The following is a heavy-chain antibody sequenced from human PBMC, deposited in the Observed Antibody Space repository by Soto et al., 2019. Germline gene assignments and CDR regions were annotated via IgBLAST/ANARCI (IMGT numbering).Heavy chain of an antibody. Sequence: EVQLVESGGGLVQPGGSLRLSCAASGFTFRTYWMSWVRQAPGKGLEWVGNVNQYGSENYYYVDSVKGRFTISRDNAENSVSLQMNTLRFEDPAVSYCTRDTVNGYYGQHTWGMDVWGQGTTVFVSS. V-gene: IGHV3-7*05. CDR1: GFTFRTYW. J-gene: IGHJ6*02. CDR3: TRDTVNGYYGQHTWGMDV. D-gene: IGHD4-17*01. CDR2: VNQYGSENY.